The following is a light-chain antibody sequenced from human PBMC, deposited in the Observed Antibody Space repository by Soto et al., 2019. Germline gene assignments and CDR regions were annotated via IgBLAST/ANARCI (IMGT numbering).Light chain of an antibody. CDR1: TSNIGNNA. CDR3: SAWEDSLNGPV. CDR2: DSN. V-gene: IGLV1-44*01. Sequence: QSVLTQPPSASGTPGQRVTISCSGITSNIGNNAVHWYQQLPGTAPRLLIFDSNQRPSGVPVRFSGSKSGTSASLAITGLQSEDEADYFCSAWEDSLNGPVFGGGTKLTVL. J-gene: IGLJ3*02.